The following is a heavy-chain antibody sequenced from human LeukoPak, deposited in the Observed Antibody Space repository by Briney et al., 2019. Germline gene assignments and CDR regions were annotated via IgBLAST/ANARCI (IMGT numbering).Heavy chain of an antibody. CDR1: GFSLSTSGVG. V-gene: IGHV2-5*02. D-gene: IGHD6-13*01. Sequence: SGPTLVKPTQTLTLTCTFSGFSLSTSGVGVGWIRQPPGKALELLALIYWDDDKRYSPSLKSRLTITKDTSKNQVVLTMTNMDPVDTATYYCAHSEESWYAPDFDYWGQGTLVTVSS. CDR3: AHSEESWYAPDFDY. J-gene: IGHJ4*02. CDR2: IYWDDDK.